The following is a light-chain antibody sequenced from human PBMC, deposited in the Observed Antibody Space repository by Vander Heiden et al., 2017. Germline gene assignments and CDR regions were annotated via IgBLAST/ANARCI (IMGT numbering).Light chain of an antibody. CDR2: GNT. CDR3: QSYDSGLTGYVV. V-gene: IGLV1-40*01. J-gene: IGLJ2*01. Sequence: QSVLTQPPPVSGAPGPRVTISCTGRSSNIGAGYDVHWYQQVPRTAPKLLIYGNTNRPSGVPDRFSGSKSGTSASMAITGLQAEDEADYYCQSYDSGLTGYVVFGGGTKRTVL. CDR1: SSNIGAGYD.